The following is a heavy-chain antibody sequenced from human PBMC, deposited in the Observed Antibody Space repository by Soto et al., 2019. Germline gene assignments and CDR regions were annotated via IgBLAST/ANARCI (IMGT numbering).Heavy chain of an antibody. D-gene: IGHD1-7*01. V-gene: IGHV1-69*02. J-gene: IGHJ3*02. CDR1: GGTFSSYT. CDR2: IIPILGIA. Sequence: ASVKVSCKASGGTFSSYTISWVRQAPGQGLEWMGRIIPILGIANYAQKFQGRVTITADKSTSTAYMELSSLRSEDTAVYYCASYLKRELHDAFDIWGQGTMVTVSS. CDR3: ASYLKRELHDAFDI.